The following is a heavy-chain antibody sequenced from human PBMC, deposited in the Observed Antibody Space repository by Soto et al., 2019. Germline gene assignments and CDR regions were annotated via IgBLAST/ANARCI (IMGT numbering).Heavy chain of an antibody. CDR1: GGSISETYW. CDR2: ISYRGTT. Sequence: QVQLQESGPGLVEPSETLSLTCAVSGGSISETYWWSWVRQPPGKGLEWIGEISYRGTTHYNPSLRRRVTISMDTSRNQLSLTLISVTAADSASYYCARHIGVTGTRGFDYWGRGTLVTVSS. CDR3: ARHIGVTGTRGFDY. V-gene: IGHV4-4*02. D-gene: IGHD6-19*01. J-gene: IGHJ4*02.